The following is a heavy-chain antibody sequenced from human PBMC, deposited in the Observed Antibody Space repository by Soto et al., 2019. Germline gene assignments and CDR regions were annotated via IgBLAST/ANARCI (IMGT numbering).Heavy chain of an antibody. J-gene: IGHJ4*02. Sequence: KSSETLSLTCTVSGGSIGSGDYYWSWIRQPPGKGLEWIGYIYYSGSTYYNPSLKSRLAISIDTSKNQFSLKLSSVTAADTAVYFCAREGGESSDGLYYFDSWGQGSLVTVSS. V-gene: IGHV4-30-4*01. CDR3: AREGGESSDGLYYFDS. CDR1: GGSIGSGDYY. CDR2: IYYSGST. D-gene: IGHD3-16*01.